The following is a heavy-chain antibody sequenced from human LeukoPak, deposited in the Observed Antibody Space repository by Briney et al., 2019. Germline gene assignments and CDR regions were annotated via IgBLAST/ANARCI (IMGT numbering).Heavy chain of an antibody. CDR3: ARCGVVLAACDNWCGP. CDR2: IWYDGSNK. CDR1: GFTFSSYG. Sequence: PGGSLRLSCAASGFTFSSYGMHWVRQAPGKGLEWVAVIWYDGSNKYYADSVKGRFTISRDNSKNTLYLQMNSLRAEDTAVYYCARCGVVLAACDNWCGPWGQGALVTV. V-gene: IGHV3-33*01. J-gene: IGHJ5*02. D-gene: IGHD2-15*01.